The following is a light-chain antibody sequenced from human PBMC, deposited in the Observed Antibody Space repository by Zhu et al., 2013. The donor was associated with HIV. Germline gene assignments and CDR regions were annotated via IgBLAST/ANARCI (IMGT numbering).Light chain of an antibody. CDR2: KAS. Sequence: DIQMTQFPSTLSASIGASVTITCRASQSVSPWLAWYQQRPGKAPKLLIYKASNLQSGVPFRFSGSGSGTEFTLTIIGLQPDDLATYYCLQYTSFPWTFGQGT. V-gene: IGKV1-5*03. CDR3: LQYTSFPWT. CDR1: QSVSPW. J-gene: IGKJ1*01.